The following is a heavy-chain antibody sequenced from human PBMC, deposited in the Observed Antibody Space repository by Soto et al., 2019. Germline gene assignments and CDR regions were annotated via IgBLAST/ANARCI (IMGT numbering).Heavy chain of an antibody. D-gene: IGHD6-13*01. J-gene: IGHJ4*02. Sequence: QVQLVQSEGEVKKPGASVKISCRASGYTFTSYAINWVRQAPGQGLEWMGWISAHSGNTNYAQKVQGRVTMTKDTSSSTAYMEFRSLRSDDTATYYCARIAASGIVHDFDFWGQGTLVTVSS. V-gene: IGHV1-18*01. CDR2: ISAHSGNT. CDR3: ARIAASGIVHDFDF. CDR1: GYTFTSYA.